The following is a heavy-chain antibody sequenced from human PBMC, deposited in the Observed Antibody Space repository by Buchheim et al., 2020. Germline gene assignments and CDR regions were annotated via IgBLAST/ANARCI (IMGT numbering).Heavy chain of an antibody. V-gene: IGHV3-33*01. J-gene: IGHJ6*03. CDR2: IWYDGKST. CDR1: GFTFTSYG. CDR3: ARSGEHLYYYMDL. D-gene: IGHD1-14*01. Sequence: QVQLVESGGGVVQPGRSLRLSCAASGFTFTSYGMNWVRQAPGKGLERVADIWYDGKSTSYADSVEGRFTISRDNSKNTLYLQMKSLSAEDTAVYYCARSGEHLYYYMDLWGKGTT.